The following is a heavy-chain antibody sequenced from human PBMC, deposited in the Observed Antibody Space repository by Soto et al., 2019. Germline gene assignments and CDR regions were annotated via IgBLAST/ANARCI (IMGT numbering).Heavy chain of an antibody. Sequence: SETLSPTCTVSGGSISSGDYYWSWIRQPPGKGLEWIGYIYYSGSTYYNPSLKSRVTISVDTSKNQFSLKLSSVTAADTAVYYCARGGLLVREYYYYGMDVWGQGTTVTVSS. J-gene: IGHJ6*02. D-gene: IGHD3-10*01. CDR3: ARGGLLVREYYYYGMDV. CDR2: IYYSGST. CDR1: GGSISSGDYY. V-gene: IGHV4-30-4*01.